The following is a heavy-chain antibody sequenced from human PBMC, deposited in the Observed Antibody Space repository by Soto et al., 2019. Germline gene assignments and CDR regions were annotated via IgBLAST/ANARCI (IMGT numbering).Heavy chain of an antibody. V-gene: IGHV1-69*13. D-gene: IGHD6-6*01. CDR2: IIPIFGTA. Sequence: PSVNVSCKASGGTFSSYAISWVRQAPGQGLEWMGGIIPIFGTANYAQKFQGRVTITADESTSTAYMELSSLRSEDTAVYYCARVSIAARPTYYYYGMDVWGQGTTVTVSS. CDR3: ARVSIAARPTYYYYGMDV. J-gene: IGHJ6*02. CDR1: GGTFSSYA.